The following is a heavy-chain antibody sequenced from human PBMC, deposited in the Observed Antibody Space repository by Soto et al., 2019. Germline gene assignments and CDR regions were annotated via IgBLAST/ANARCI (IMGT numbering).Heavy chain of an antibody. CDR1: GFTFSSYS. Sequence: GGSLRLSCAASGFTFSSYSMNWVRQAPGKRLEWVSYISSSSSTIYYADSVKGRFTISRDNAKNSLYLQMNSLRDEDTTVYYCARCDYYDSSGLYFQHWGQGTLVTVS. CDR2: ISSSSSTI. J-gene: IGHJ1*01. V-gene: IGHV3-48*02. CDR3: ARCDYYDSSGLYFQH. D-gene: IGHD3-22*01.